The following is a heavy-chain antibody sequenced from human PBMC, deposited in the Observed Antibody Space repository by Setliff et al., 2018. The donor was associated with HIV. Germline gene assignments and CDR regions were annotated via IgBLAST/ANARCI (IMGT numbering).Heavy chain of an antibody. CDR1: GGSFSNYY. Sequence: SETLSLSCAVYGGSFSNYYWTWIRQTPGEGLEWIGEIDHSGSTKYNPSLKSRVAISVDTSKNQFSLKVNSVTAADTAIYYCARGRQFTFWSAYMHMDVWGKGTSVTVSS. D-gene: IGHD3-3*01. J-gene: IGHJ6*03. CDR3: ARGRQFTFWSAYMHMDV. V-gene: IGHV4-34*01. CDR2: IDHSGST.